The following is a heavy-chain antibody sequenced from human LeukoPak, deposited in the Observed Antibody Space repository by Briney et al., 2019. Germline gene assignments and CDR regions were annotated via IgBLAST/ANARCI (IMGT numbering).Heavy chain of an antibody. CDR1: GFTFSSYW. D-gene: IGHD4-17*01. CDR2: IKQDGSEQ. Sequence: GGSLRLSCAASGFTFSSYWMTWVRQAPGKGLEWVANIKQDGSEQYYVDSVKGRFTISRDNAKNSLYLQMNSLRAEDTAVYYCNTAYYFDYWGQGTLVTVSP. J-gene: IGHJ4*02. V-gene: IGHV3-7*01. CDR3: NTAYYFDY.